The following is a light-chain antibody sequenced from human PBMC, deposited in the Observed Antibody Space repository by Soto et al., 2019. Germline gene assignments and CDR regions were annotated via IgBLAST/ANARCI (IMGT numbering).Light chain of an antibody. J-gene: IGKJ2*01. Sequence: DVVMTQSPHSLPVTLGQPASISCRSSQSLVHSDGNTYLNWFHQRPGQSPRRLVYKVSNRDSGVPDRFSGSGSGTDFTLKISRVEAEDVGLYYCMQGAHWPYTFGQGTKLEIK. V-gene: IGKV2-30*02. CDR1: QSLVHSDGNTY. CDR2: KVS. CDR3: MQGAHWPYT.